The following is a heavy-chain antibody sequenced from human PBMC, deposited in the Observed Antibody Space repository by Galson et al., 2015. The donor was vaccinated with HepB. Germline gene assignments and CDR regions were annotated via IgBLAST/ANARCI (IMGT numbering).Heavy chain of an antibody. CDR2: ISYDGSKK. CDR3: ARERQYGDYGLAADY. V-gene: IGHV3-30*04. D-gene: IGHD4-17*01. CDR1: GFTFSSYA. J-gene: IGHJ4*02. Sequence: SLRLSCAASGFTFSSYAMHWVHQAPGKGLEWMAVISYDGSKKYYADSVKGRFSISRDPSKNTLYLQMNSLRAEDSAVYYCARERQYGDYGLAADYWGQGTLVTVSS.